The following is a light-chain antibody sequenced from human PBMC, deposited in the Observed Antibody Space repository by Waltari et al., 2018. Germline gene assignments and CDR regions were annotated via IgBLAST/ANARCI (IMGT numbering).Light chain of an antibody. Sequence: EIVLTQSPATLSLSPGERATLSCKASQGVSTSLTLYQQKPGQAPRLLIFDASNRATGIRARFSGSGSGTDFALTINSREPEDFDVDYCQHRSNWPPVTFGRGTRLEIK. J-gene: IGKJ5*01. CDR3: QHRSNWPPVT. CDR1: QGVSTS. CDR2: DAS. V-gene: IGKV3-11*01.